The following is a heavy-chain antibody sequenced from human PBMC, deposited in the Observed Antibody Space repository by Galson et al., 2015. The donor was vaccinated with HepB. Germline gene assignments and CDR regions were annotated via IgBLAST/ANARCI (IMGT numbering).Heavy chain of an antibody. CDR3: ARVDYDFWSGYYSNFYYMAV. V-gene: IGHV1-18*01. J-gene: IGHJ6*03. D-gene: IGHD3-3*01. CDR2: IRADNGNT. Sequence: SVKVSCKASGYTFTNYGIGWVRQAPGQGLEWMGWIRADNGNTKYAQKLQGRVTMTTDTSTSTAYMELRSLRSDETAVYYCARVDYDFWSGYYSNFYYMAVRGKGTTVTVSS. CDR1: GYTFTNYG.